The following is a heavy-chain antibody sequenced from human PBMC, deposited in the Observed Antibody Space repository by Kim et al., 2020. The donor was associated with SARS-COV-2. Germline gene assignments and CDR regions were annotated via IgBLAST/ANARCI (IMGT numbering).Heavy chain of an antibody. V-gene: IGHV5-51*04. CDR3: ARYCSGGSCYFDY. D-gene: IGHD2-15*01. J-gene: IGHJ4*02. Sequence: YSPSFQRQVTISAEQPISTAYLQWSSLKASDTAMYYCARYCSGGSCYFDYWGQGTLVTVSS.